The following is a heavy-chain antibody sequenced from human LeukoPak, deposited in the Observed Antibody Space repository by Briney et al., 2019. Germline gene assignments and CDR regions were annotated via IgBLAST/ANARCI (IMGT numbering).Heavy chain of an antibody. CDR3: ARHGTAAAGTFDY. V-gene: IGHV4-4*09. D-gene: IGHD6-13*01. CDR2: IYTSGST. CDR1: GGSISSYY. Sequence: SGTLSLTCTVSGGSISSYYWSWVRQPPGKGLGWIGYIYTSGSTNYNPSLKSRVTISVDTSKNQFSLKLSSVTAADTAVYYCARHGTAAAGTFDYWGQGTLVTVSS. J-gene: IGHJ4*02.